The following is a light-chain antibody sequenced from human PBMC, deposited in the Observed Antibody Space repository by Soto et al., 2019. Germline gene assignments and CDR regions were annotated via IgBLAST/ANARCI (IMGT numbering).Light chain of an antibody. J-gene: IGKJ4*01. CDR2: GAS. CDR1: QSVSSN. Sequence: EIVMTQSPATLSLSPGERATLSCMAIQSVSSNLAWYQQKPGQAPRLLIYGASTRATGIPARFSGSGSGTEFTLTISSLQSEDFAVYYCQQYNNCPLTFGGGTKVAI. V-gene: IGKV3-15*01. CDR3: QQYNNCPLT.